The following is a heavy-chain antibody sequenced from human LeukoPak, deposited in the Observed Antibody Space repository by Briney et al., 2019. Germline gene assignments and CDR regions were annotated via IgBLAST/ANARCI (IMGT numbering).Heavy chain of an antibody. CDR2: IIPIFGTA. J-gene: IGHJ4*02. CDR3: AREGTYCSSTSCYKEALPYYFDY. CDR1: GGTFSSYA. V-gene: IGHV1-69*05. D-gene: IGHD2-2*02. Sequence: SVKVSCKASGGTFSSYAISWVRQAPGQGLEWMGGIIPIFGTANYAQKFQGRVTITTDESTSTAYMELSSLRSEDTAVYYCAREGTYCSSTSCYKEALPYYFDYWGQGTLVTVSS.